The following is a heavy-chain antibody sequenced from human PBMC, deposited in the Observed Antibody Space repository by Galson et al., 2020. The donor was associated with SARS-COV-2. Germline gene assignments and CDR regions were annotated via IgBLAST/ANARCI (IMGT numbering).Heavy chain of an antibody. D-gene: IGHD3-10*01. CDR3: ARGWFGEFSGTWFDP. CDR1: GFTFSSYW. CDR2: IKQDGSEK. Sequence: QLGESLKISCAASGFTFSSYWMSWVRQAPGKGLEWVANIKQDGSEKYYVDSVKGRFTISRDNAKNSLYLQMNSLRAEDTAVYYCARGWFGEFSGTWFDPWGQGTLVTVSS. J-gene: IGHJ5*02. V-gene: IGHV3-7*04.